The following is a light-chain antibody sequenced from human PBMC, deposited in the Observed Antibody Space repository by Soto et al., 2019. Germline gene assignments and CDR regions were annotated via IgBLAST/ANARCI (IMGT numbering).Light chain of an antibody. CDR3: QQYEMSPLT. CDR1: QTVRSSY. Sequence: EIVLTQSPGILSLPPGERATLSCRASQTVRSSYLAWYQQKPGQTPRLLIHGASRRATGIPDRFSGSGSGTDFTLTISRLEPEDFAVYYCQQYEMSPLTFGGGTKVEIK. V-gene: IGKV3-20*01. J-gene: IGKJ4*01. CDR2: GAS.